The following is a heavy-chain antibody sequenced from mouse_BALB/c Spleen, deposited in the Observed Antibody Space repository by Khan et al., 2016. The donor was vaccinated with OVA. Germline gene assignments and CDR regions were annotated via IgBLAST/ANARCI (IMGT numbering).Heavy chain of an antibody. J-gene: IGHJ2*01. CDR3: ARWNYRYDGYFDY. CDR1: GDSITSGY. D-gene: IGHD2-14*01. Sequence: EVELVESGPTLVKPSQTLSLTCSVTGDSITSGYWNWIRKFPGNKLEYMGYISYSGSTYYNPSLKSRISIPRDTSKNQFSLQLNSVTTADTAPYYCARWNYRYDGYFDYWGQGTTLTVSS. CDR2: ISYSGST. V-gene: IGHV3-8*02.